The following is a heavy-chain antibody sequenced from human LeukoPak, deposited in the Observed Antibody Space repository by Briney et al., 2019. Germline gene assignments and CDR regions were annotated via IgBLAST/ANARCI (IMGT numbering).Heavy chain of an antibody. Sequence: GGSLRLSCAASGFTFSSYGMHWVRQAPGKGLEWVAVISYDGSNKYYADSVKGRFTISRDNSKNTVYLQMNSLRAEDTAVYYCASRGGFSYFDYWGQGSLVTVSS. D-gene: IGHD3-10*01. CDR2: ISYDGSNK. V-gene: IGHV3-30*03. CDR1: GFTFSSYG. J-gene: IGHJ4*02. CDR3: ASRGGFSYFDY.